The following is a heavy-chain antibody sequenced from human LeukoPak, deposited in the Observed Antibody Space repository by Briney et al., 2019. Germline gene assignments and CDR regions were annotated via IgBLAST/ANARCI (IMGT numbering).Heavy chain of an antibody. D-gene: IGHD3-22*01. Sequence: GGSLRLSCAASGFTFSSYAMSWVRQAPGKGLEWVSAISGSGGSTYYADSVKGRFTISRDNSKNTLYLQMNSLRAEDTAVYYCAKSRPGITMIVVVYDYWGQGTLVDVSS. CDR1: GFTFSSYA. CDR3: AKSRPGITMIVVVYDY. CDR2: ISGSGGST. V-gene: IGHV3-23*01. J-gene: IGHJ4*02.